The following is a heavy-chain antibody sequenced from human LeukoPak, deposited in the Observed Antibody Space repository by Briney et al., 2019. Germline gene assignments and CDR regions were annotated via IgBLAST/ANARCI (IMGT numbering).Heavy chain of an antibody. J-gene: IGHJ4*02. CDR1: GFTFSSYR. Sequence: GSLRLSCAASGFTFSSYRMNWVRQAPGKGLEWIGYIYYSGSTNYNPSLKSRVTISLDTSKNQFSLKLSSVTAADTAVYYCARSTWLLDKWGQGTLVTVSS. D-gene: IGHD3-22*01. CDR2: IYYSGST. V-gene: IGHV4-59*01. CDR3: ARSTWLLDK.